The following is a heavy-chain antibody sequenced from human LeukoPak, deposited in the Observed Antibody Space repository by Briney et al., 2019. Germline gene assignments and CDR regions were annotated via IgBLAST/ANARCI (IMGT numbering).Heavy chain of an antibody. CDR3: ARLYGHYLDY. D-gene: IGHD4-17*01. Sequence: GESLKISCQGSGYSFANNWIGWVRQMPGKGLEWLGIIYPADSDTRYSPSFQGQVTISADKSINTAFLQWSSLKASDTAMYYCARLYGHYLDYWGQGTLVTVSS. J-gene: IGHJ4*02. CDR1: GYSFANNW. V-gene: IGHV5-51*01. CDR2: IYPADSDT.